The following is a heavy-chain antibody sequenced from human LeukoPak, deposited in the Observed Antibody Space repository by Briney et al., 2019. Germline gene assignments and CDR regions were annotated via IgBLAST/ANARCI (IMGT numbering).Heavy chain of an antibody. CDR3: AREGIGILTGFIY. D-gene: IGHD3-9*01. J-gene: IGHJ4*02. CDR2: ISYDGSNK. CDR1: GFTFSSYA. V-gene: IGHV3-30-3*01. Sequence: GGSLRLSCAASGFTFSSYAMHWVRQAPGKGLEWVAVISYDGSNKYYADSVKGRFTISRDNSKNTLYLQMNSLRAEDTAVYYCAREGIGILTGFIYWGQGTLVTVS.